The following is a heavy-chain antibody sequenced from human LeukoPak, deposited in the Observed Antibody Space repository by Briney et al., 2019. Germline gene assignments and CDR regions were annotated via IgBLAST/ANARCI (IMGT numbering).Heavy chain of an antibody. CDR3: ARGGSFHEFDI. CDR2: INTNTGGT. CDR1: GYRFTDFW. Sequence: ASVKVSCKASGYRFTDFWIQWVRQAPGQGLEWMGWINTNTGGTVYAQKFQGRVTMTRDTSLTTSYMDLSRLTSDDTAVYYCARGGSFHEFDIWGQGTMVIVSS. D-gene: IGHD3-10*01. J-gene: IGHJ3*02. V-gene: IGHV1-2*02.